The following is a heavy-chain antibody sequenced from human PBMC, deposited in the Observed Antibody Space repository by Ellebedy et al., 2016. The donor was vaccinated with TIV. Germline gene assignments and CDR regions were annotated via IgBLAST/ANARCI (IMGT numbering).Heavy chain of an antibody. CDR2: TKEDGSEK. D-gene: IGHD5-12*01. J-gene: IGHJ4*02. CDR1: GFPFSSFW. V-gene: IGHV3-7*01. CDR3: ARDRGYDTFDY. Sequence: PSETLSLTCAASGFPFSSFWMSWVRQAPGKGLEWVANTKEDGSEKYYVDSVRGRFTISRDNAKNSLYLQMNSLRAEDTAVYYCARDRGYDTFDYWGQGILVTVSS.